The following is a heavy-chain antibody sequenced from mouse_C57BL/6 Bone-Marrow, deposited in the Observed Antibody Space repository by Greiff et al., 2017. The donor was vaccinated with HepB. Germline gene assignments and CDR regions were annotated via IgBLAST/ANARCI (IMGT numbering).Heavy chain of an antibody. V-gene: IGHV1-50*01. CDR2: IDPSDSYT. J-gene: IGHJ1*03. CDR3: ARLYYGSSYGYFDV. CDR1: GYTFTSYW. D-gene: IGHD1-1*01. Sequence: QVQLQQPGAELVKPGASVKLSCKASGYTFTSYWMQWVKRRPGQGLEWIGEIDPSDSYTNYNQKFKGKATLTVDTSSSTAYMQLSSLTSEDSAVYYCARLYYGSSYGYFDVWGTGTTVTVSS.